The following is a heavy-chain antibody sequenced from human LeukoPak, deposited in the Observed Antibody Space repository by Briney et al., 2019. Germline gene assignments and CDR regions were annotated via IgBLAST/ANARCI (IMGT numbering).Heavy chain of an antibody. D-gene: IGHD3-10*02. J-gene: IGHJ6*04. CDR1: GFTFSSYG. CDR2: IRYDVSNK. CDR3: AELGITMIGGV. V-gene: IGHV3-30*02. Sequence: GRSLRLSCAASGFTFSSYGMHWVRQAPGKGLEWVAFIRYDVSNKYYADSVKGRFTISRDNAKNSLYLQMNSLRAEDTAVYYCAELGITMIGGVWGKGTTVTISS.